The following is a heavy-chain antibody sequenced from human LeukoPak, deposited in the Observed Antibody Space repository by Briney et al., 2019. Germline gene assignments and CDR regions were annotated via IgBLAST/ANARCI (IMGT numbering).Heavy chain of an antibody. Sequence: GGSLRLSCAASGFTFDDYAMHWVRQPPGKGLEWVSLISGDGGSTFYADSVKGRFTISRDNSKNSLYLQMNSLRSDDTALYYCARESESSGWYDYWGQGTLVTVSS. D-gene: IGHD6-19*01. CDR1: GFTFDDYA. J-gene: IGHJ4*02. CDR3: ARESESSGWYDY. CDR2: ISGDGGST. V-gene: IGHV3-43*02.